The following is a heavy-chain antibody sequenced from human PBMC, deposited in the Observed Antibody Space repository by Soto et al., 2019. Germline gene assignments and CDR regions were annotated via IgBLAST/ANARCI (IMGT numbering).Heavy chain of an antibody. Sequence: QVQLVQAGAEVKKPGSSVKVSCKASGGTFSSYAISWVRQAPGQGLEWMGGIIPIFGTANYAQKFQGRVTITADESTTTAYMELSSLRSDDTAVYYCARADTAMVISGMDVWGQGTTVTVSS. CDR3: ARADTAMVISGMDV. D-gene: IGHD5-18*01. J-gene: IGHJ6*02. CDR1: GGTFSSYA. CDR2: IIPIFGTA. V-gene: IGHV1-69*12.